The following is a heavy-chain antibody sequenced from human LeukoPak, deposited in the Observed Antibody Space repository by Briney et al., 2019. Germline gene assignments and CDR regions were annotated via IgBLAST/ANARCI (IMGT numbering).Heavy chain of an antibody. CDR3: ASIAVSGTVDY. D-gene: IGHD6-19*01. Sequence: SETLSLTCTVSGGSISSYYWSWIRQPPGKGLEWIGYIYYRSTNYNPSLKSRVTISVDTSKNQFSLKVSSVTAADTAVYYCASIAVSGTVDYWGQGTLVTVSS. V-gene: IGHV4-59*01. CDR1: GGSISSYY. J-gene: IGHJ4*02. CDR2: IYYRST.